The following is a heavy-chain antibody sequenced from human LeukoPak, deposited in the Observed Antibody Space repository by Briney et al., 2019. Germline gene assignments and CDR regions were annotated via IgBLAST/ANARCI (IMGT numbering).Heavy chain of an antibody. CDR2: INPNSGGT. J-gene: IGHJ6*03. V-gene: IGHV1-2*02. CDR3: ARSDYYYYYMDV. CDR1: GYIFTGYY. Sequence: ASVKVSCKASGYIFTGYYMQWVRQAPGQGLEWMGWINPNSGGTNYAQKFQGRVTMTRDTSISTAYMELSRLRSDDTAVYHCARSDYYYYYMDVWGKGTTVTVSS.